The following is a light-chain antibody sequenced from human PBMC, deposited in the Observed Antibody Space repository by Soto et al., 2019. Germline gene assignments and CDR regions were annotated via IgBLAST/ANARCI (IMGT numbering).Light chain of an antibody. CDR2: DVS. CDR1: SGDVGGYNY. Sequence: QSALTQPRSVSGSPGQSVTISCTGTSGDVGGYNYVSWYQQHPGKAPKLMIYDVSKRPSGVPDRFSGSKSANTASLTISGLQAEDEADYYCCSYAGSYTWVFGGGTKLTVL. J-gene: IGLJ3*02. CDR3: CSYAGSYTWV. V-gene: IGLV2-11*01.